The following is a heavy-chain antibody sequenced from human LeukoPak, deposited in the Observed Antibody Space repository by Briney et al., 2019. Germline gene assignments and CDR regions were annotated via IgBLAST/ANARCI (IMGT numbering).Heavy chain of an antibody. J-gene: IGHJ4*02. Sequence: GGSLRLSCAASGFTFSTYSMHWVRQAPGKGLEFVSAITSNGGKTYYANSVKGRFTISRDNSKNTLYLQMGSLRTEDMAVYYCARWRGRYPFDYWGQGTLVTVSS. V-gene: IGHV3-64*01. D-gene: IGHD6-19*01. CDR3: ARWRGRYPFDY. CDR1: GFTFSTYS. CDR2: ITSNGGKT.